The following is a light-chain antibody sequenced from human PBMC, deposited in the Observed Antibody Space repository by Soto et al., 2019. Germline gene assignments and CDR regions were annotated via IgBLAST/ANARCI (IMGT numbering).Light chain of an antibody. V-gene: IGKV1-17*01. CDR1: QGIRND. Sequence: DIQMTQSPSSLSASVGDRVTITCRASQGIRNDLGWYQQRPGKAPKRLIYAASTLQPGVPSRFSGSGSGTDFTLTISSLQPDDFATYYCQQYSIYWNTFGQGTKLEIK. CDR2: AAS. J-gene: IGKJ2*01. CDR3: QQYSIYWNT.